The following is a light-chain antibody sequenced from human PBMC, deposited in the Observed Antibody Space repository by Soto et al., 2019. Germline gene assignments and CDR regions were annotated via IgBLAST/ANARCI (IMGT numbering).Light chain of an antibody. V-gene: IGKV4-1*01. CDR2: WAS. CDR3: QQYYSDFFT. CDR1: QSLLFSSNNKTY. Sequence: DIVMTQSPDSLAVSLGERATISSKSSQSLLFSSNNKTYLAWYQHRPGQSPKMLIFWASARESGVPERFSGSGSETDFTLTISGLQPEDAAVYYCQQYYSDFFTFGQGTRLEIK. J-gene: IGKJ2*01.